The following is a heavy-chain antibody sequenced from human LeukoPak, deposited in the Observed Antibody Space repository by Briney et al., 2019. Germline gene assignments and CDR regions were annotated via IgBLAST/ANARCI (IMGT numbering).Heavy chain of an antibody. V-gene: IGHV4-39*07. CDR2: IYYSGST. D-gene: IGHD1-26*01. Sequence: PSETLSLTCTVSGGSISSSSYYWGWIRQPPGKGLEWIGSIYYSGSTYYNPSLKSRVTISVDTSKNQFSLKLSSVTAADTAVYYCARVDQGVGDAFDIWGQGTMVTVSS. J-gene: IGHJ3*02. CDR3: ARVDQGVGDAFDI. CDR1: GGSISSSSYY.